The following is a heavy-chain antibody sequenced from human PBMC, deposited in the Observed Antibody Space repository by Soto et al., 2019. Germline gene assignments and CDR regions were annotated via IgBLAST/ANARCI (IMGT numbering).Heavy chain of an antibody. D-gene: IGHD4-17*01. CDR3: ARGGSYGGNSEGEIDY. J-gene: IGHJ4*02. CDR1: GFTVSSNY. V-gene: IGHV3-66*01. CDR2: IYSGGST. Sequence: EVQLVESGGGLVQPGGSLRLSCAASGFTVSSNYMSWVRQAPGKGLEWVSVIYSGGSTYYADSVKGRFTISRDNSKNTLYLEMNSLRAEDTAVYYCARGGSYGGNSEGEIDYWGQGTLVTVSS.